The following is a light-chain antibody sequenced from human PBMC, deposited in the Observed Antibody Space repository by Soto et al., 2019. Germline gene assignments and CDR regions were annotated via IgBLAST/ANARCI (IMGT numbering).Light chain of an antibody. V-gene: IGLV1-44*01. CDR1: SSNIGSNT. J-gene: IGLJ3*02. CDR3: AAWHDSLNGWV. Sequence: QSVLTQPPSASGTPGQRVTISCSGSSSNIGSNTVNWYQQLPGTAPKLLIYSNNQRPSGVPDRLSGSKSGTPASLAISGLQSDDEAHTYCAAWHDSLNGWVFGGGTQLTVL. CDR2: SNN.